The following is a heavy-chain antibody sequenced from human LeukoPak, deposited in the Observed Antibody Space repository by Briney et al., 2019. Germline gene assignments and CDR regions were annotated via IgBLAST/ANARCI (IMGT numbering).Heavy chain of an antibody. CDR1: GGSISSGSYY. J-gene: IGHJ4*02. CDR2: IYTSGST. CDR3: ARASYGSDLDY. V-gene: IGHV4-61*02. Sequence: SQTLSLTCTVSGGSISSGSYYWSWIRQPAGKGLEWIGRIYTSGSTNYNPSLKSRVTISVDTSKNQFSLKLSSVTAADTAVYYCARASYGSDLDYWGQGTLVTVSS. D-gene: IGHD3-10*01.